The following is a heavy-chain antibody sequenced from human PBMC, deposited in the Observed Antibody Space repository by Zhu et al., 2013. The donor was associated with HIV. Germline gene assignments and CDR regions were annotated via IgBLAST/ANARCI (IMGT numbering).Heavy chain of an antibody. CDR2: ISAYNGNT. CDR3: ARDTRGGSYYLDY. D-gene: IGHD1-26*01. V-gene: IGHV1-18*04. Sequence: QVQLVQSGAEVKTPGASVKISCRTSGYTLTSAMIHWVRQAPGQGLEWMGWISAYNGNTNYVQKLQGRVTMATDTSTSTAYMELRSLRSDDTAVYYCARDTRGGSYYLDYWGQGTLVTVSS. CDR1: GYTLTSAM. J-gene: IGHJ4*02.